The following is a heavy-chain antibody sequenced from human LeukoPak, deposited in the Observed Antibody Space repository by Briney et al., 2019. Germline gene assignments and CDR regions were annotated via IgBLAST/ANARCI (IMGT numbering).Heavy chain of an antibody. CDR3: AGDYSGTYYGQY. CDR1: GYTFSTYG. J-gene: IGHJ4*02. V-gene: IGHV1-18*01. CDR2: ISVYNGDT. Sequence: ASVKVSCKASGYTFSTYGFSWVRQAPGQGLEWMGWISVYNGDTNYAQNLQGRVTLTTDTSTSTAYMELRGLRSDDTAVYYCAGDYSGTYYGQYWGQGTLVTVSS. D-gene: IGHD1-26*01.